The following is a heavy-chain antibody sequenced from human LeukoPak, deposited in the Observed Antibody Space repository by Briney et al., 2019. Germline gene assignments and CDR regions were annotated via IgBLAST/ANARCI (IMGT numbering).Heavy chain of an antibody. Sequence: PGGSLRLSCVASGLTFSTSDTSWVRQAPGKGPEWLSLIVQSGTTYYAESVEGRFTISRDNSQDTVFMQMNSLRAEDTAVYYCATRPTPRDRDSWGQGTLVTVSS. D-gene: IGHD5-24*01. J-gene: IGHJ4*02. CDR2: IVQSGTT. CDR3: ATRPTPRDRDS. V-gene: IGHV3-23*01. CDR1: GLTFSTSD.